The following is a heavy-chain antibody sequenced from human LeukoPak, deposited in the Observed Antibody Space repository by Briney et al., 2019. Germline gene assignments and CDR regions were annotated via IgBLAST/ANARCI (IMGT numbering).Heavy chain of an antibody. CDR3: ARGFYDFWSGDAFDI. V-gene: IGHV4-34*01. J-gene: IGHJ3*02. CDR2: INHSGST. Sequence: SETLSLTCAVYGGSFSGYYWSWIRQPPGKGLEWIGEINHSGSTNYNPSLKSRVTISVDTSKDQFSLKLSSVTAADTAVYYCARGFYDFWSGDAFDIWGQGTMVTVSS. CDR1: GGSFSGYY. D-gene: IGHD3-3*01.